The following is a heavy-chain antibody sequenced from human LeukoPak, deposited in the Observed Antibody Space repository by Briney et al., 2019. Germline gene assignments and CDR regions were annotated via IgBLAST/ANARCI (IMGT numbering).Heavy chain of an antibody. CDR3: AKEDVAYYDRNYYYYGMDV. CDR1: GFTFSSYG. V-gene: IGHV3-30*18. CDR2: ISYDGSNK. Sequence: GRSLRLSCAASGFTFSSYGMHWVRQAPGKGLEWVAVISYDGSNKYYADSVKGRFTISRDNSKNTLYLQMNSLRAEDTAVYYCAKEDVAYYDRNYYYYGMDVWGQGTTVTVSS. J-gene: IGHJ6*02. D-gene: IGHD3-22*01.